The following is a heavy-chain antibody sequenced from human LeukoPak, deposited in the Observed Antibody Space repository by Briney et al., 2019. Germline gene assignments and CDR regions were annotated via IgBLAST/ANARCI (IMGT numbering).Heavy chain of an antibody. CDR3: ARGATAYYYYMDV. D-gene: IGHD4-17*01. CDR2: INPNSGGT. CDR1: GYTFNGYY. Sequence: ASVKVSCKSSGYTFNGYYMHWVRQAPGQGLEWMGWINPNSGGTNYAQKFQGRVTMTRNTSISTAYMELSRLRSDDTAVYYCARGATAYYYYMDVWGKGTTVTVSS. J-gene: IGHJ6*03. V-gene: IGHV1-2*02.